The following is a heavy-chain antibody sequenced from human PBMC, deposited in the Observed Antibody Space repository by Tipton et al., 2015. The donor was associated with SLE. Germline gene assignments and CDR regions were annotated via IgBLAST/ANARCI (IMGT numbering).Heavy chain of an antibody. D-gene: IGHD6-13*01. J-gene: IGHJ6*02. V-gene: IGHV4-34*01. CDR3: ARDISGYSSSWFYYYSAMDV. CDR1: GGSFSGYS. CDR2: INHSGCT. Sequence: TLSLTCAVYGGSFSGYSWSWIRQPPGKGLEWIGEINHSGCTNYNPSLKSRVTISLDTSKNQFSLKLTSVTTADTAVYHCARDISGYSSSWFYYYSAMDVWGQGTTVTVSS.